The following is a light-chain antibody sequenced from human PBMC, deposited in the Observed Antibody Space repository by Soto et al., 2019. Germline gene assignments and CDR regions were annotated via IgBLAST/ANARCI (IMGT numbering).Light chain of an antibody. Sequence: QSVLTQSPSASGSPGQSVTISCTGTSNDVGGYIFVSWYQHHPGKAPKLVIYEVSKRPSGVPDRFSGSKSGNTASLTVSGLQAEDEADYYCSSYAGRNNFVFGTGTKLTVL. V-gene: IGLV2-8*01. CDR1: SNDVGGYIF. CDR3: SSYAGRNNFV. J-gene: IGLJ1*01. CDR2: EVS.